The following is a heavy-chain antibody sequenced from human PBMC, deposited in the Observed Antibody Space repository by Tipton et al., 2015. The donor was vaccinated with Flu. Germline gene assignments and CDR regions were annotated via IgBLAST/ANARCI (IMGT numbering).Heavy chain of an antibody. J-gene: IGHJ3*02. D-gene: IGHD7-27*01. CDR1: GFTFSDSP. Sequence: QLVQSGGGLVQPGGSLKLSCAASGFTFSDSPMHWVRQASGKGLEWLGRMKSKASTYATRYAASVKGRFTISGDDSKNTAYLQMDSLKSEDTAVYYCSGDRNWGLEGAFDIWGQGTLVTVSS. CDR2: MKSKASTYAT. CDR3: SGDRNWGLEGAFDI. V-gene: IGHV3-73*01.